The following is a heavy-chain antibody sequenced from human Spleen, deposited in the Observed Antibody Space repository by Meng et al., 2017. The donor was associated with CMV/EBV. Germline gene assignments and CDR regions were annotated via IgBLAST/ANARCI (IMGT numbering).Heavy chain of an antibody. CDR1: GFTFGDYA. D-gene: IGHD2-2*01. Sequence: GESLKIFCAASGFTFGDYAMSWVRQAPGKGLEWVSTISFSGGGTFYADSVKGRFAISRDNSKNTLTLQMNSLRVEDTALYYCAGWDVILVPTAHGRYSYYAMDVWGQGTTVTVSS. V-gene: IGHV3-23*01. CDR3: AGWDVILVPTAHGRYSYYAMDV. J-gene: IGHJ6*02. CDR2: ISFSGGGT.